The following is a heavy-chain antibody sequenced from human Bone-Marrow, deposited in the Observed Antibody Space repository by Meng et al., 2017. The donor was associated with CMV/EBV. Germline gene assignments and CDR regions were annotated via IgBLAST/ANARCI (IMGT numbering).Heavy chain of an antibody. V-gene: IGHV3-11*04. Sequence: GESLKISCAASGFTFSDYYLSWMRQAPGKGLEWVSYISRSGSSMYYADSVKGRFTISRDNAKNSLYLQMNSLRAEDTAVYYCARPTRTYYYGMDVWGQGTTVTVSS. CDR1: GFTFSDYY. D-gene: IGHD3/OR15-3a*01. J-gene: IGHJ6*02. CDR3: ARPTRTYYYGMDV. CDR2: ISRSGSSM.